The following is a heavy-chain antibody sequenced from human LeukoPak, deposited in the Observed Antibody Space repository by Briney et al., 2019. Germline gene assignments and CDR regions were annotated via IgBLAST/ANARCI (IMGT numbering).Heavy chain of an antibody. CDR3: ARGPRHYASTSSYRFDP. D-gene: IGHD2-2*02. V-gene: IGHV1-8*03. Sequence: GASVKVSCKASGYTFTSYDINWVRQATGQGLEWMGWMNPNSGNTGYAQKFQGRVTITRNTSISTAYMELSSLRSEDTAVYYCARGPRHYASTSSYRFDPWGQGTLVNVSS. CDR1: GYTFTSYD. J-gene: IGHJ5*02. CDR2: MNPNSGNT.